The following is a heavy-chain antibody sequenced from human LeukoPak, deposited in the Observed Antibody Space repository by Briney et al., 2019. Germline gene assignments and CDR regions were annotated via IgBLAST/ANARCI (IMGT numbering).Heavy chain of an antibody. V-gene: IGHV4-4*02. J-gene: IGHJ6*04. CDR1: GGSISSSNW. D-gene: IGHD3-10*01. CDR3: ARRRLLWCGELSGGMDV. CDR2: IYHSGST. Sequence: SETLSLTCAVSGGSISSSNWWSWVRQPPGKGLEWIGEIYHSGSTNYNPSLKSRVTISVDKSKNQFSLKLSSVTAADTAVYYCARRRLLWCGELSGGMDVWGKGTTVTVSS.